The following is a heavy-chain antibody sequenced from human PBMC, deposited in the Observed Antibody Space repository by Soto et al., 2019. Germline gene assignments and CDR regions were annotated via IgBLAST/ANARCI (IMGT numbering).Heavy chain of an antibody. CDR1: GGSISSSNYY. J-gene: IGHJ5*02. CDR3: ARVGGVHSGYASRKTNWFDP. V-gene: IGHV4-39*01. CDR2: LYSSGSP. D-gene: IGHD5-12*01. Sequence: SETLSLTCTVSGGSISSSNYYWGWIRQPPGKGLEWIGSLYSSGSPFYNPSLKSRVTMSLDTSKNQFSLQLSSVTAADTAVYYCARVGGVHSGYASRKTNWFDPWGQGTLVTVSS.